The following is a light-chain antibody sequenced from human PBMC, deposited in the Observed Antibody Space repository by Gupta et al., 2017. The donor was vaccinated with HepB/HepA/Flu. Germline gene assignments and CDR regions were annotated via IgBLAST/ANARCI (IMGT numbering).Light chain of an antibody. Sequence: QSALTQPRSVSGSPGRAVTISCTGTSSNVGGYKYVSWYQQYPGKAPKSMIYDVSRRPSGIPDRFSGSKAGTTASRIIFGLQAEDEAEDDCCSYAGLNTSVVFGGGTRLTGL. J-gene: IGLJ2*01. CDR1: SSNVGGYKY. V-gene: IGLV2-11*01. CDR2: DVS. CDR3: CSYAGLNTSVV.